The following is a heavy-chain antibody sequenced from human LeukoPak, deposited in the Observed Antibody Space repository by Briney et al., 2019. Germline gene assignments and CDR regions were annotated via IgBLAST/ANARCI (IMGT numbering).Heavy chain of an antibody. D-gene: IGHD6-13*01. CDR1: GFTFSSYG. V-gene: IGHV3-30*18. CDR3: AKDGIAADLWYFDY. Sequence: GRSLRLSCAASGFTFSSYGMHWVRQAPGKGLEWVAVISYDGSNKYYADSVKGRFTISRDNSKNTLYLQMNSLRAEDTAEYYCAKDGIAADLWYFDYWGQGTLVTVSS. J-gene: IGHJ4*02. CDR2: ISYDGSNK.